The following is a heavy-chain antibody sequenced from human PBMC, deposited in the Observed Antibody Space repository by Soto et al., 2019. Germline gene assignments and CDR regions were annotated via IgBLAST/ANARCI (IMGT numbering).Heavy chain of an antibody. J-gene: IGHJ4*02. Sequence: SETLSLTCTVSGGSISSGDYYWSWIRQPPGKGLEWVGYIYYSGSAYYNPSLKSRVTISVDTSENQFSLKLSSVTAADTAVYFCSRSLSRRPPFDYSGQGTLDPVSS. CDR3: SRSLSRRPPFDY. V-gene: IGHV4-30-4*01. CDR2: IYYSGSA. CDR1: GGSISSGDYY.